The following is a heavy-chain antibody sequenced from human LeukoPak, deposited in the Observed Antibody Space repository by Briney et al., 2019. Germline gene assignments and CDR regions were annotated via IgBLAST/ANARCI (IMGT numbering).Heavy chain of an antibody. J-gene: IGHJ4*02. V-gene: IGHV3-7*01. CDR2: INQDSSEK. D-gene: IGHD6-13*01. CDR3: ALRGYSSSWTALDY. CDR1: GFTLSTSW. Sequence: GGCLRLSCIASGFTLSTSWMSWVRQAPGKGLEWVANINQDSSEKYYVDSVKGRFTISRDNAKNSLYLQMNSLRIEDTAVYYCALRGYSSSWTALDYWGQGTLVTVSS.